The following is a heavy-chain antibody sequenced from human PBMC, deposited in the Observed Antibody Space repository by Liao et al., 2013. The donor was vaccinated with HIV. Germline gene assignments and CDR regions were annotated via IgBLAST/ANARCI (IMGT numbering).Heavy chain of an antibody. V-gene: IGHV4-61*02. Sequence: QVQLQESGPGLAKPSQTLSLICSVSGGSISSGSYDWSWIRQPAGKGLEWIGRISPTGTTNYDPSLKSRVTISLDASKNQFSLKLNSVTVADTAVYFCARSSGYFDLWGLAPWSLSPQ. CDR3: ARSSGYFDL. CDR1: GGSISSGSYD. J-gene: IGHJ2*01. CDR2: ISPTGTT.